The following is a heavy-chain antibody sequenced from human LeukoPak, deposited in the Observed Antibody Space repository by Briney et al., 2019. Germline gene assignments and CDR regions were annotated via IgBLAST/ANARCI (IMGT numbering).Heavy chain of an antibody. CDR3: AHRPCPPSSGGSCYPSRNAEYFQH. V-gene: IGHV2-5*02. CDR2: IYWDDDK. D-gene: IGHD2-15*01. J-gene: IGHJ1*01. Sequence: SGPTLVNPTQTLTLTCTFSGFSLSTSGVGVGWIRQPPGKALEWLALIYWDDDKRYSPSLKSRLTITKDTSKNQVVLTMTNMDPVDIATYYCAHRPCPPSSGGSCYPSRNAEYFQHWGQGTLVTVSS. CDR1: GFSLSTSGVG.